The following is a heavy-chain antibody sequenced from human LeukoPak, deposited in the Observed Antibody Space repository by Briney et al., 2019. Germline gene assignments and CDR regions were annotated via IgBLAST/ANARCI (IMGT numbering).Heavy chain of an antibody. V-gene: IGHV1-2*04. CDR2: IDANNGDT. D-gene: IGHD2-15*01. CDR3: ARDPSSVALYFFDY. J-gene: IGHJ4*02. CDR1: GYTFRGNY. Sequence: ASVKVSCKASGYTFRGNYIHWLRQAPGQGLEWMGWIDANNGDTKSAQTFQGWVTMSRDTSVSTAYMDLSSLSPDDAAVYYCARDPSSVALYFFDYWGRGTLVTVSS.